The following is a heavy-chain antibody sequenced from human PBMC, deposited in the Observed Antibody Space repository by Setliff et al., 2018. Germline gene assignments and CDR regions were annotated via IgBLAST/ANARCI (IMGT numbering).Heavy chain of an antibody. V-gene: IGHV4-61*02. J-gene: IGHJ5*02. CDR1: GDSISSGIYH. D-gene: IGHD3-3*02. CDR2: IYVSTGST. Sequence: PSETLSLTCTVPGDSISSGIYHWSWIRQSAGKGLEWIGRIYVSTGSTNYSPSLKSRVSISVDRSKNQFSLNLTSVTAADTAVYYCARAGFELGQYNWFDPWGQGTLVTVS. CDR3: ARAGFELGQYNWFDP.